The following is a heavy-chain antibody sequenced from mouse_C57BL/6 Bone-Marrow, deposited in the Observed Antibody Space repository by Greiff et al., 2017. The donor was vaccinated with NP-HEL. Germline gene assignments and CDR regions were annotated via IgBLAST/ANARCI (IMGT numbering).Heavy chain of an antibody. CDR2: INTSNGGT. CDR1: GYTFTSYW. CDR3: ARGGYYGYWYFDV. D-gene: IGHD1-1*01. J-gene: IGHJ1*03. Sequence: QVQLKQPGTELVKPGASVKPAASGYTFTSYWMHWVKQRPGQGLEWIGNINTSNGGTNYNEKFKSKATLTVDKSSSTAYMQLSSLTSEDSAVYYCARGGYYGYWYFDVWGTGTTVTVSA. V-gene: IGHV1-53*01.